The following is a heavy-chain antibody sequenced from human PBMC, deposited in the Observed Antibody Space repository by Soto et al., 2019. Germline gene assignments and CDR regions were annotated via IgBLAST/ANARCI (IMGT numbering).Heavy chain of an antibody. CDR3: ASGSYCGGDCYSAFDY. J-gene: IGHJ4*02. CDR1: GFTFTSSA. Sequence: SVKVSCKASGFTFTSSAVQWVRQARGQRLEWIGWIVVGSGNTNYAQKFQGRVTITADKSTSTAYMELSSLRSEDTAVYYCASGSYCGGDCYSAFDYWGQGTLVTVSS. V-gene: IGHV1-58*01. CDR2: IVVGSGNT. D-gene: IGHD2-21*02.